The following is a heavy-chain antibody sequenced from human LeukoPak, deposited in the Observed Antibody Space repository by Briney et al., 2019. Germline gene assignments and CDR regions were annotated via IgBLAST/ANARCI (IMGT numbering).Heavy chain of an antibody. D-gene: IGHD3-22*01. CDR2: ISGSGGST. V-gene: IGHV3-23*01. J-gene: IGHJ3*02. CDR3: AKDYYDSSGYYAPAFDI. Sequence: GGSLRLSCAPSGFTFSSYAMSWFRQPPGKGLEWVSAISGSGGSTYYADSVKGRFTISRDNSKNTLYLQMNSLRAEDTAVYYCAKDYYDSSGYYAPAFDIWGQGTMVTVSS. CDR1: GFTFSSYA.